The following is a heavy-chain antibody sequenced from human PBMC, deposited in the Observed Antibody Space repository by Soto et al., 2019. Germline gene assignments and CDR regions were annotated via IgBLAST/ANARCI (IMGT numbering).Heavy chain of an antibody. CDR2: MNPNSGNT. D-gene: IGHD2-15*01. Sequence: ASVKVSCKASGYTFTSYDINWVRQATGQGLEWMGWMNPNSGNTGYAQKFQGRVTMTRNTSISTAYMELSSLRSEDTAVYYCARGPDASTAAPGYYFDYWGQGTLVTVSS. CDR3: ARGPDASTAAPGYYFDY. J-gene: IGHJ4*02. CDR1: GYTFTSYD. V-gene: IGHV1-8*01.